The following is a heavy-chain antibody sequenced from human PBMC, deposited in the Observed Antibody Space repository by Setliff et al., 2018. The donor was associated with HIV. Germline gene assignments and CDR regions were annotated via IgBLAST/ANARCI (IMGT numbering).Heavy chain of an antibody. D-gene: IGHD3-10*01. V-gene: IGHV4-30-2*01. CDR1: GGSINSYY. CDR3: ARDYGAN. J-gene: IGHJ4*02. Sequence: PSETLSLTCSVSGGSINSYYWSWIRQPPGKGLEWIGYIYHSGSTYYNPSLKSRVTISVDRSKNQFSLKLSSVTAADTAVYYCARDYGANWGQGTLVTVSS. CDR2: IYHSGST.